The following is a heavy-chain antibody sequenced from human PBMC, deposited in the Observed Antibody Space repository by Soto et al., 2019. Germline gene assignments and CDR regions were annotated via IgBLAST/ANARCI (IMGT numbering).Heavy chain of an antibody. CDR1: GFTFSSYG. J-gene: IGHJ6*03. D-gene: IGHD2-15*01. Sequence: GGSLRLSCAASGFTFSSYGMHWVRQAPGKGLEWVAVIWYDGSNKYYADSVKGRFTISRDNSKNTLYLQMNSLRAEDTAVYYCARDRNLGYCSGGSCYADYYYMDVWGKGTTVTVSS. CDR3: ARDRNLGYCSGGSCYADYYYMDV. CDR2: IWYDGSNK. V-gene: IGHV3-33*01.